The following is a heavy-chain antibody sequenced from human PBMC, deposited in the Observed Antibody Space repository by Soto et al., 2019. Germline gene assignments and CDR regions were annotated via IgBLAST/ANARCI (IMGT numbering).Heavy chain of an antibody. CDR1: GFKYTDFA. CDR2: ISYDGSAK. D-gene: IGHD3-22*01. V-gene: IGHV3-30*09. J-gene: IGHJ6*02. CDR3: ARRAWDSYYARYV. Sequence: VQLVESGGGEVQPGRSMRLSCAASGFKYTDFALHWVRQAPGKGLEWVAIISYDGSAKYYADSVKGRFVISRDNPKKTLYLERNSLRSEYTAVYFCARRAWDSYYARYVWGQGTTVTVFS.